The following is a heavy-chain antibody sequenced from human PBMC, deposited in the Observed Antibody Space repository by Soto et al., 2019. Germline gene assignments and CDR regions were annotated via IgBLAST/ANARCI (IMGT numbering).Heavy chain of an antibody. CDR3: ARGVNAIAAAGSVDY. D-gene: IGHD6-13*01. Sequence: QVQLQQWGAGLLKPSETLSLTCAVYGGSFSGYYWSWIRQPPGKGLEWIGEINHSGSTNYNPSLKSRVTISVDTSKNQCSLKLSSVTAADTAVYYCARGVNAIAAAGSVDYWGQGTLVTVSS. V-gene: IGHV4-34*01. J-gene: IGHJ4*02. CDR2: INHSGST. CDR1: GGSFSGYY.